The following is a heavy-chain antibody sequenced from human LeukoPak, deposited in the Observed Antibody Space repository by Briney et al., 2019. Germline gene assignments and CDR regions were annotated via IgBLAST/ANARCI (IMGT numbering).Heavy chain of an antibody. CDR3: ARDSSGWHYYFDY. CDR1: GFTFSSYE. V-gene: IGHV3-48*03. CDR2: ISSSGSTI. Sequence: PGGSLRLSCAASGFTFSSYEMNWVRQAPGKGLEWVSYISSSGSTIYYADSVKGRFTSSRDNAKNSPYLQMNSLRAEDTAVYYSARDSSGWHYYFDYWGQGTLVTVSS. D-gene: IGHD6-19*01. J-gene: IGHJ4*02.